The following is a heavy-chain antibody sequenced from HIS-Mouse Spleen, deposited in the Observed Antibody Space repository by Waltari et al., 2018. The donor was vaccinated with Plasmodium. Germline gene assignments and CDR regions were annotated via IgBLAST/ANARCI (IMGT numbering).Heavy chain of an antibody. V-gene: IGHV3-23*01. D-gene: IGHD3-10*01. Sequence: EVQLLESGGGLVQPGGSLRLSCAASGFTFSSYAMSWVRQAPGKGLCGGSAIRGSVGSTYYADSVKGRFTISRDNSKNTLYLQMNSLRAEDTAVYYCAKDRGWGIDYWGQGTLVTVSS. CDR3: AKDRGWGIDY. CDR2: IRGSVGST. J-gene: IGHJ4*02. CDR1: GFTFSSYA.